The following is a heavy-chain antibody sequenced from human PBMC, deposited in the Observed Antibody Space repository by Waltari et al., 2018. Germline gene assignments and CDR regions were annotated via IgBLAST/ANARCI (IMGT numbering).Heavy chain of an antibody. CDR2: ISSSSRYI. CDR3: ARVQLERGWFDP. CDR1: GFTFSSYS. Sequence: EVQLVESGGGLVKPGGSLRLSCAASGFTFSSYSMNWVRQAPGKGLEWVSSISSSSRYIYDADSVKGRFTIARDNAKNSLYLQMNSLRAEDTAVYYCARVQLERGWFDPWGQGTLVTVSS. J-gene: IGHJ5*02. V-gene: IGHV3-21*01. D-gene: IGHD1-1*01.